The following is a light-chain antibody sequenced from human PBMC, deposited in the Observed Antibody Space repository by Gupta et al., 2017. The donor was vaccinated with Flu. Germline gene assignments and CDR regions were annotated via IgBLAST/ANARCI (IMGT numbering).Light chain of an antibody. J-gene: IGKJ3*01. V-gene: IGKV1-33*01. Sequence: DIQMTQSPSSLSASVGDRVTITCQASQDISNYLNWYQQKPGKAPKLLIYNASNLETGVPSRFSGSGSGTDFTFTISSLQTEDIETYYCQQYDNLPFGPGTKVDIK. CDR2: NAS. CDR3: QQYDNLP. CDR1: QDISNY.